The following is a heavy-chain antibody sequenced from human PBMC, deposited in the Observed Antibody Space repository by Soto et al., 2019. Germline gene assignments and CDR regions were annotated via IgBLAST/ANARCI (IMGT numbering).Heavy chain of an antibody. CDR2: ISYGETND. J-gene: IGHJ4*02. CDR1: GFTFSRYS. D-gene: IGHD3-22*01. Sequence: QVQLVESGGVVVQPGRSLRLSCAASGFTFSRYSMHWLRQAPGKRLAWVAAISYGETNDSYPDSVTGRFTISRDPSKNSLFLQMNSLRPEDTAVYLCSRARFDISGYFGYWGQGALVPVSS. CDR3: SRARFDISGYFGY. V-gene: IGHV3-30-3*01.